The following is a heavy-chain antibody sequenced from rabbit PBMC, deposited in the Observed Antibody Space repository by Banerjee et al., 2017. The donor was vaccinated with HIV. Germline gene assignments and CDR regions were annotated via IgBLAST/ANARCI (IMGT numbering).Heavy chain of an antibody. V-gene: IGHV1S45*01. CDR3: ARETIGGYVGYGTFNL. CDR1: GFDFSSNA. J-gene: IGHJ4*01. Sequence: QEQLEESGGDLVKPEGSLTLTCKASGFDFSSNAMCWVRQAPGKRPEWIACINTSSGNTVYATWAKGRFTISKTSSTTVTLQMTSLTAADTAMYFCARETIGGYVGYGTFNLWGQGTLVHRL. D-gene: IGHD7-1*01. CDR2: INTSSGNT.